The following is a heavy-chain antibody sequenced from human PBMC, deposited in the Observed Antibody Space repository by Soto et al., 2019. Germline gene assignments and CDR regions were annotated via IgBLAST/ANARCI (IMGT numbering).Heavy chain of an antibody. V-gene: IGHV1-2*02. D-gene: IGHD6-13*01. CDR3: ARGGAAAGNYGPDIYYFDY. CDR2: INPNSGGT. CDR1: GYTFTGYY. Sequence: ASVKVSCKASGYTFTGYYMHWVRQAPGQGLEWMGWINPNSGGTNYAQKFQGRVTMTRDTSISTAYMELSRLRSDDTAVYYCARGGAAAGNYGPDIYYFDYWGQGTLVTVSS. J-gene: IGHJ4*02.